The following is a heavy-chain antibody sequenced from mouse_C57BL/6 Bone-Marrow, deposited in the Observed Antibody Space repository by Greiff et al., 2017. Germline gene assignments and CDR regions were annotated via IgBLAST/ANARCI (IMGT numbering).Heavy chain of an antibody. J-gene: IGHJ3*01. V-gene: IGHV5-4*01. D-gene: IGHD2-4*01. CDR3: AGDGLPPWFAY. CDR2: ISDGGSYT. CDR1: GFTFSSYA. Sequence: EVQLVESGGGLVKPGGSLKLSCAASGFTFSSYAMPWVRQTPEKRLEWVATISDGGSYTYYPDNVKGRFTISRDNAKNNLYLHMSHLKSEDTAMYYCAGDGLPPWFAYWGQGTLVTVSA.